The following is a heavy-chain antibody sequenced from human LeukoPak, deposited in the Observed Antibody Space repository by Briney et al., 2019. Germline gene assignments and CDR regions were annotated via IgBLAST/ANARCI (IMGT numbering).Heavy chain of an antibody. CDR1: GGSVSGSITSYY. J-gene: IGHJ4*02. CDR3: ARGVTGTTQLFDY. V-gene: IGHV4-61*01. Sequence: SETLSLTCTVSGGSVSGSITSYYWSWIRKPPGKGLEWIGYIYRSESTNYNPSLKSRVTISVDTSKNQFSLKLSSVTAADTAVYYCARGVTGTTQLFDYWGQGTLVTVSS. CDR2: IYRSEST. D-gene: IGHD1-7*01.